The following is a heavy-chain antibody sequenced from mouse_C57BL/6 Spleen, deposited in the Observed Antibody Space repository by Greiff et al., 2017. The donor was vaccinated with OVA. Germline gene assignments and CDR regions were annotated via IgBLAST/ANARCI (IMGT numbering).Heavy chain of an antibody. V-gene: IGHV5-17*01. CDR1: GFTFSDYG. J-gene: IGHJ2*01. CDR2: ISSGSSTI. CDR3: ARNPYVDY. Sequence: EVKLLESGGGLVKPGGSLTLSCAASGFTFSDYGMHWVRQAPEKGLEWVAYISSGSSTIYYADTVKGRFTISRDNAKNTLFLQMTSLRSEDTAMSYCARNPYVDYWGQGTTLTVSS.